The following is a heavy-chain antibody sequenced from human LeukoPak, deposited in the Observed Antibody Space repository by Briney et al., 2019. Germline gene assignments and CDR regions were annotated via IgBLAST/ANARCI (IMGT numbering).Heavy chain of an antibody. Sequence: ASVKVSCKASGYTFTGYYMHWVRQAPGQGLEWMGWINPNSGGTNYAQKFQGRVTMTRDTSISTAYMELSSLRSEDTAVYYCARDLGGTSGWYRSFDYWGQGTLVTVSS. CDR1: GYTFTGYY. CDR2: INPNSGGT. V-gene: IGHV1-2*02. J-gene: IGHJ4*02. CDR3: ARDLGGTSGWYRSFDY. D-gene: IGHD6-19*01.